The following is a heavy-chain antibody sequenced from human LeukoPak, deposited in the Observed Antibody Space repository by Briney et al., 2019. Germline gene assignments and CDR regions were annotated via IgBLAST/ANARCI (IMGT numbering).Heavy chain of an antibody. J-gene: IGHJ5*02. Sequence: SETLSLTCTVSGGSISSSSYYWGWIRQPPGKGLEWIGSIYHSGSTYYNPSLKSRVTISVDTSKNQFSLKLSSVTAADTAVYYCARDPSTLRGVINWFDPWGQGTLVTVSS. V-gene: IGHV4-39*07. D-gene: IGHD3-10*01. CDR3: ARDPSTLRGVINWFDP. CDR2: IYHSGST. CDR1: GGSISSSSYY.